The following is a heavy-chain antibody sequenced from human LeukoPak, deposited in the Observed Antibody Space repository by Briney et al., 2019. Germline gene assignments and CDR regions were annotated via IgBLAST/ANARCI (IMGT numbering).Heavy chain of an antibody. CDR3: ARLQGVSSGWSSDY. CDR1: GYRFSSYW. Sequence: GESLKISCKGSGYRFSSYWIGWVRQMPDKGLEWMGIIYAGDSDSTYSPSFQGQVTISVDKSLSTAYLQWSSLKASDTAIYYCARLQGVSSGWSSDYWGQGTLVTVSS. CDR2: IYAGDSDS. J-gene: IGHJ4*02. V-gene: IGHV5-51*01. D-gene: IGHD6-19*01.